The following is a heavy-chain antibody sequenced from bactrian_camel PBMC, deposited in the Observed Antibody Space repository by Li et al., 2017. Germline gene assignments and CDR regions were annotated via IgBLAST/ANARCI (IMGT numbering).Heavy chain of an antibody. D-gene: IGHD1*01. J-gene: IGHJ6*01. CDR1: GFEFNRYW. CDR2: INSNGAIT. Sequence: QLVESGGGAVKPGGSLRLSCVASGFEFNRYWMYWVRQAPGKGLEWVSSINSNGAITYYADSLKGRFTISRDNAQNTVYLQANSLNPEDTAMYYCAADHNFRAYRYTPSDFGFWGQGTQVTVS. V-gene: IGHV3S25*01. CDR3: AADHNFRAYRYTPSDFGF.